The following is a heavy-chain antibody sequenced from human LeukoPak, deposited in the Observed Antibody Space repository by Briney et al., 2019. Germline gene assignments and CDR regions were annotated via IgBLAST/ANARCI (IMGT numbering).Heavy chain of an antibody. CDR3: TRGGFDHNMDV. J-gene: IGHJ6*03. D-gene: IGHD3-9*01. V-gene: IGHV3-74*01. Sequence: GGSLRLSCAASGFTLSSYWMHRVRQAPGTGPVWVSYIDNDGTHTAYADSVRGRFTVSRDNAKNMLFLQMNGLRAEDTAIYYCTRGGFDHNMDVWGKGTMVTVSS. CDR1: GFTLSSYW. CDR2: IDNDGTHT.